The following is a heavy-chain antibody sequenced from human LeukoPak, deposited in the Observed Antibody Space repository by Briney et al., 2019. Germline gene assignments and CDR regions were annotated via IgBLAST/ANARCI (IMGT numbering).Heavy chain of an antibody. CDR2: IYSSGST. J-gene: IGHJ4*02. CDR3: ARGYSSSVWQEYYFDS. CDR1: GASISSGSNY. Sequence: SETLSLTCSVSGASISSGSNYWGWIRQPPGKTLEWIGSIYSSGSTYYNPSLKSRVTVSIDSSKNQFSLHLTSVTAADTALYYCARGYSSSVWQEYYFDSWGQGTLVTVSS. D-gene: IGHD6-19*01. V-gene: IGHV4-39*07.